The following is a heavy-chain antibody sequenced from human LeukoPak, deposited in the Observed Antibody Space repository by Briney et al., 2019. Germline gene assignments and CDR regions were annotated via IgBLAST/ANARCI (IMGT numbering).Heavy chain of an antibody. Sequence: PSETLSLTCTVAGSSISSYYWSWIRQPPGKGLEWIGYIYYSGSTNYNPSLKSRVTISVDTSKNQFSLKLSSVTAADTAVYYCARQVDLWGQGTLVTVSS. CDR3: ARQVDL. D-gene: IGHD2-2*01. CDR1: GSSISSYY. J-gene: IGHJ4*02. V-gene: IGHV4-59*08. CDR2: IYYSGST.